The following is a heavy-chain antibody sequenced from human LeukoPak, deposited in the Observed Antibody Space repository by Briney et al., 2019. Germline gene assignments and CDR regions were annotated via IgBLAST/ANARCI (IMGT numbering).Heavy chain of an antibody. Sequence: PSETLSLTCTVSGGSISSGGYYWSWIRQHPGKGLEWIGYIYYSGSTYYNPSLKSRVTISVDTSKNQFSLKLSSVTAADTAAYYCAVSSSWHGVDYWGQGTLVTVSS. V-gene: IGHV4-31*03. J-gene: IGHJ4*02. CDR2: IYYSGST. D-gene: IGHD6-13*01. CDR1: GGSISSGGYY. CDR3: AVSSSWHGVDY.